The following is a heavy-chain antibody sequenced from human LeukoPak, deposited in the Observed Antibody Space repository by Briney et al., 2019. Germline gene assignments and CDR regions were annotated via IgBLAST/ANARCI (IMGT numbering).Heavy chain of an antibody. CDR3: ARARHYYDSSGNFAFDI. J-gene: IGHJ3*02. Sequence: PGGSLRLSCAASGFTFSSYAMSWVRQAPGKGLEWVAVIPYDGSNKYYADSVKGRFTISRDNSKNTLYLQMNSLRAEDTAVYYCARARHYYDSSGNFAFDIWGQGTMVTVSS. V-gene: IGHV3-30*04. CDR1: GFTFSSYA. D-gene: IGHD3-22*01. CDR2: IPYDGSNK.